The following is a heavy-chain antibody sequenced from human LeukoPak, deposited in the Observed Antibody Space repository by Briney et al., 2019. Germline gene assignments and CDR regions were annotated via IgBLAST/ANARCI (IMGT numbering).Heavy chain of an antibody. CDR2: IHYSGTT. CDR3: ARGGRYSSGWYPFGY. CDR1: GGSISGYY. D-gene: IGHD6-19*01. V-gene: IGHV4-59*01. Sequence: PSETLSLTCTVSGGSISGYYWSWIRQPPGKGLELIGYIHYSGTTNYNPSLKSRVTISVDTSKNPFSLKLSSVTAADTAVYYCARGGRYSSGWYPFGYWGQGTLVTVSS. J-gene: IGHJ4*02.